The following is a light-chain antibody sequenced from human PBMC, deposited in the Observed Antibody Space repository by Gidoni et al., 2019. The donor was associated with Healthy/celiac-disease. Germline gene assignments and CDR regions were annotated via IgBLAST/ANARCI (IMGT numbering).Light chain of an antibody. CDR1: ALPKQY. CDR2: KDS. J-gene: IGLJ2*01. CDR3: QSADSSGTYVV. Sequence: SFDLTQQPPVSVSPGQTARITCSGDALPKQYAYWYQQKPGQAPVLVIYKDSERPSGIPERFSGSSSGTTVTLTISGVQAEDEADYYCQSADSSGTYVVFGGGTKLTVL. V-gene: IGLV3-25*03.